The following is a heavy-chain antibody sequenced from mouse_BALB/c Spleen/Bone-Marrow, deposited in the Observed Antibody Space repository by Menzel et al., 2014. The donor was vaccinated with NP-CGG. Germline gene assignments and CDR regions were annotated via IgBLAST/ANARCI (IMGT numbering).Heavy chain of an antibody. V-gene: IGHV5-12-1*01. CDR3: ARHKYRFDY. J-gene: IGHJ2*01. CDR1: GFAFSSYD. D-gene: IGHD5-1-1*01. CDR2: ISSGGGST. Sequence: EVKVVESGGDLVRPGGSLKLSCSASGFAFSSYDMSWVRQTPEKRLEWVAYISSGGGSTYYPDTVKGRFTISRDNAKNPLYLQMNSLKAEDKAMEYCARHKYRFDYRGQGTPLTGSS.